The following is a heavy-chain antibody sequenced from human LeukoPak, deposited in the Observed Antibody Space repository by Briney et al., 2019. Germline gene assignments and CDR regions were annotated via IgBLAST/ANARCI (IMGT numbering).Heavy chain of an antibody. CDR1: GYTFTSYD. D-gene: IGHD1-26*01. CDR2: MNPNSGNT. J-gene: IGHJ6*02. Sequence: ASVKVSCKASGYTFTSYDINWVRQATGQGLEWMGWMNPNSGNTGYAQKFQGRVTMTRNTSISTAYMELSSLRSEDTAVYYCASLPTTPYCYYGMDVWGQGTTVTVSS. CDR3: ASLPTTPYCYYGMDV. V-gene: IGHV1-8*01.